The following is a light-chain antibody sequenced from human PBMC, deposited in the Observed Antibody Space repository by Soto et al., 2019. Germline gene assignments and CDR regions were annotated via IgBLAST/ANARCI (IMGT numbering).Light chain of an antibody. Sequence: QSVLTQPASVSGSPGQSITLSCTGTSSDVGSYNLVSWYQRHPGKAPKLMIYEVSKRPSGVSDRFSGSKSGNTASLTISGLQPEDEADYYCSSYAGGDNVIFGGGTKLTVL. V-gene: IGLV2-23*02. CDR2: EVS. CDR3: SSYAGGDNVI. CDR1: SSDVGSYNL. J-gene: IGLJ2*01.